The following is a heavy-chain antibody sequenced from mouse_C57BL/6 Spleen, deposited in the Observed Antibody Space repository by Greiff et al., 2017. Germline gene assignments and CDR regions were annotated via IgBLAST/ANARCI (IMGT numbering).Heavy chain of an antibody. D-gene: IGHD1-1*01. V-gene: IGHV5-17*01. J-gene: IGHJ2*01. CDR2: ISSGSSTI. CDR1: GFTFSDYG. CDR3: ARGYYGSSPHYFDY. Sequence: EVQRVESGGGLVKPGGSLKLSCAASGFTFSDYGMHWVRQAPEKGLECVAYISSGSSTIYYADTVKGRFTISRDNAKNTLFLQMTSLRSEDTAMYYCARGYYGSSPHYFDYWGQGTTLTVSS.